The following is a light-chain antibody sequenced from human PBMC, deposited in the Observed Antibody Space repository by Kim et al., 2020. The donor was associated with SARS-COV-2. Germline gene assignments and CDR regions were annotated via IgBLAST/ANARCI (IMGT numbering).Light chain of an antibody. CDR3: QQYYSTPPT. CDR2: WAS. V-gene: IGKV4-1*01. J-gene: IGKJ1*01. Sequence: DIVMTQSPDSVAVSLGERATINCKSSQSVLYSSNNKTYLAWYQQKPGQPPKLLIYWASTRESGVPDRFSGSGSGTDFTLTISSLQAEDVAVYYCQQYYSTPPTFGQGTKVDIK. CDR1: QSVLYSSNNKTY.